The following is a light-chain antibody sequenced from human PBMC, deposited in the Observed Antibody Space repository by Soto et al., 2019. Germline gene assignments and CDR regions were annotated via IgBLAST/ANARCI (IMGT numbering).Light chain of an antibody. V-gene: IGKV3-11*01. J-gene: IGKJ5*01. CDR3: QERNVWPPIT. Sequence: VLTQSPATLSLSPGERATLSCRASQSINTSLAWYQQKPGQPPRLVVYDSTLRSNGVPDRFGGSRSGTEFTLTINNLEPEDFAVYYCQERNVWPPITFGKGTRLEI. CDR2: DST. CDR1: QSINTS.